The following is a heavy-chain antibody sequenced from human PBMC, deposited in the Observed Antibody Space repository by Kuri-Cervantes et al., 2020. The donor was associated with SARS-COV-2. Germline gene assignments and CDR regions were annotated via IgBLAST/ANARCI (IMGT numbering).Heavy chain of an antibody. CDR1: GGSISSYY. D-gene: IGHD6-19*01. CDR2: INHSGST. Sequence: GSLRLSCTVSGGSISSYYWSWIRQPPGKGLEWIGEINHSGSTNYNPSLKSRVTISVDTSKNQFSLKLSSVTAADTAVYYCARGRYYGSGWPTYFDYWGQGTLVTVSS. J-gene: IGHJ4*02. CDR3: ARGRYYGSGWPTYFDY. V-gene: IGHV4-34*01.